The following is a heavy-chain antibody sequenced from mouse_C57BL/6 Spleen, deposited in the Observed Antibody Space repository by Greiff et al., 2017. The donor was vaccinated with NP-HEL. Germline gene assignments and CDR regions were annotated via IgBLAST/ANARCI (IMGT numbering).Heavy chain of an antibody. CDR1: GYTFTSYW. J-gene: IGHJ4*01. CDR2: IDPNSGGT. V-gene: IGHV1-72*01. Sequence: QVQLQQPGAELVKPGASVKLSCKASGYTFTSYWMHWVQQRPGRGLEWIGRIDPNSGGTKYNEKFKSKATLTVDKPSSTAYMQRSSLTSEDTAVYYCARRASDRSMDYWGQGTSVTVSS. D-gene: IGHD3-3*01. CDR3: ARRASDRSMDY.